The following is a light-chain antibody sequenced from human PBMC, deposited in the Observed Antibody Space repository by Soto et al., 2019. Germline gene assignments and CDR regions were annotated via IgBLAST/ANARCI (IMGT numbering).Light chain of an antibody. CDR1: QSVSSSY. CDR2: GAS. CDR3: QHFRA. Sequence: EVVLTQSPGTLSLSPGERATLSCRASQSVSSSYVAWYQQKRGQAPRLLMHGASSRATGIPDRFSGSGSGTDFTLTISRLEPEDFVLYYCQHFRAFGQGTRLEIK. V-gene: IGKV3-20*01. J-gene: IGKJ5*01.